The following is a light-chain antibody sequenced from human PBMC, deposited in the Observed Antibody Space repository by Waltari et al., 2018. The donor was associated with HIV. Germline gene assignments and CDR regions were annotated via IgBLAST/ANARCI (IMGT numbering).Light chain of an antibody. CDR3: QQYGSSPWT. CDR1: QSVSSSY. CDR2: GAS. Sequence: IVLTQSPGTLSLSPGERATLSCRASQSVSSSYLAWYQQQPGQAPRLLIYGASSRATGIPDRFSGRGSGTDCTLTISRLEPEDFAVYYCQQYGSSPWTFGQGTKVEIK. V-gene: IGKV3-20*01. J-gene: IGKJ1*01.